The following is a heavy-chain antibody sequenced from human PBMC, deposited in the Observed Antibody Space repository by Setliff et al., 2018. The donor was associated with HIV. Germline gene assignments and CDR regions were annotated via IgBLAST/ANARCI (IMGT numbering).Heavy chain of an antibody. V-gene: IGHV1-69*13. Sequence: GASVKVSCKSSGGTFSNYAFSWVRQAPAQGLEWMGGVIPIFDKTTYAQKFQGRVTITADESTSTAYMELNSLRSEDTAVYYCARGGCSSTSWFDPWGQGTLVTVSS. CDR3: ARGGCSSTSWFDP. D-gene: IGHD2-2*01. J-gene: IGHJ5*02. CDR2: VIPIFDKT. CDR1: GGTFSNYA.